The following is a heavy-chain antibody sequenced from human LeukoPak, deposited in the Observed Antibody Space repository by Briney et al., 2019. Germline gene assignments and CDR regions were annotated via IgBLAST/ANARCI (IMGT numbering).Heavy chain of an antibody. CDR1: GYTFTVYY. J-gene: IGHJ4*02. V-gene: IGHV1-2*04. CDR2: INPNSGGT. D-gene: IGHD5-18*01. Sequence: GASVKVSCKASGYTFTVYYMHWVRQAPGQGLEWMGWINPNSGGTNYAQKFQGWVTMTRDTSISTAYMELSRLRSDDTAVYYCARDGVDTAMEFDYWGQGTLVTVSS. CDR3: ARDGVDTAMEFDY.